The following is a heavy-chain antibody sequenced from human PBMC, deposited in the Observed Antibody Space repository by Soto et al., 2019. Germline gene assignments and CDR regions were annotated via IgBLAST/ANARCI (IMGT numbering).Heavy chain of an antibody. Sequence: SETLSLTCTVSGGSISSSSYYWGWIRQPPGKGLEWIGSIYYSGSTYYNPSLKSRVTISVDTSKNQFSLKLSSVTAADTAVYYCARLGIAARRLVGYYYYGMDVWGQGTTVTVSS. D-gene: IGHD6-6*01. CDR1: GGSISSSSYY. CDR3: ARLGIAARRLVGYYYYGMDV. J-gene: IGHJ6*02. CDR2: IYYSGST. V-gene: IGHV4-39*01.